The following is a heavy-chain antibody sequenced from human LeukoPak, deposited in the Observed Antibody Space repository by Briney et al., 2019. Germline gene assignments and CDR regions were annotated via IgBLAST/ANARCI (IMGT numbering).Heavy chain of an antibody. CDR1: GFTFSSYG. Sequence: PGRSLRLSCAASGFTFSSYGMHWVRQAPGKGLEWVAFIRYDGSNKYYADSVKGRFTISRDNSKNTLYLQMNSLRAEDTAVYYCAKIPSRGYCSGGSCYENYFDYWGQGTLVTVSS. CDR3: AKIPSRGYCSGGSCYENYFDY. CDR2: IRYDGSNK. V-gene: IGHV3-30*02. J-gene: IGHJ4*02. D-gene: IGHD2-15*01.